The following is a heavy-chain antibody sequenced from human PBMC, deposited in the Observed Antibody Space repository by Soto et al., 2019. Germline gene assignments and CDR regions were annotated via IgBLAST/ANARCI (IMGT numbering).Heavy chain of an antibody. CDR1: GGSFSGYY. CDR3: ARGMTTVFNWFDP. D-gene: IGHD4-17*01. J-gene: IGHJ5*02. CDR2: INHSGST. V-gene: IGHV4-34*01. Sequence: QVQLQQWGAGLLKPSETLSLTCAVYGGSFSGYYWSWIRQPPGKGLEWIGEINHSGSTNYNPSLKSRVTISVDTSKNQFSLKLSSVTAADTAVYYCARGMTTVFNWFDPWGQGTLVTVSS.